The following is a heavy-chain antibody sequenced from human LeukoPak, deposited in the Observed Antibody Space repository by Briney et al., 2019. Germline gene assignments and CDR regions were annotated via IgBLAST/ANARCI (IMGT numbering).Heavy chain of an antibody. CDR1: GFTFSSYA. Sequence: GGSLRLSCAASGFTFSSYAMSWVRQAPGKGLEWVSAISGSGGSTYYADSVTGRFTISRDNSKNTLYLQMNSLRAEDTAVYYCAKDRGRTVRYFDRDPNWFDPWGQGTLVTVSS. V-gene: IGHV3-23*01. CDR3: AKDRGRTVRYFDRDPNWFDP. D-gene: IGHD3-9*01. J-gene: IGHJ5*02. CDR2: ISGSGGST.